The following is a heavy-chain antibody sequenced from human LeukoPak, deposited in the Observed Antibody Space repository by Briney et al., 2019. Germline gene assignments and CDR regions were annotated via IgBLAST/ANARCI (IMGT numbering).Heavy chain of an antibody. J-gene: IGHJ4*02. CDR3: TTSYGN. CDR1: GFIFSDYA. D-gene: IGHD4-17*01. V-gene: IGHV3-15*07. Sequence: PGGSLRLSCGASGFIFSDYAMHWVRQVPGKGLEWVGRIKSKTDGGTTDYAAPVKGRFTISRDDSKNTLYLQMNSLKTEDTAVYYCTTSYGNWGQGTLVTVSS. CDR2: IKSKTDGGTT.